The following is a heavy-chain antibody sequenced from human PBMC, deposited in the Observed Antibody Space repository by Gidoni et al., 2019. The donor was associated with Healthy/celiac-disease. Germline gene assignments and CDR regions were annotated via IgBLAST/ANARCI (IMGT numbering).Heavy chain of an antibody. CDR3: ARGQWELLRYNWFDP. Sequence: QVHLQQWGAALFKPSETLSLTCAVSGRPFRGYYWSLIRQPPGKALEWIGEINHSGSTNYNPSLKSRVTISVDTSKNQFSLKLSSVTAADTAVYDCARGQWELLRYNWFDPWGQGTLVTVSS. CDR2: INHSGST. CDR1: GRPFRGYY. D-gene: IGHD1-26*01. J-gene: IGHJ5*02. V-gene: IGHV4-34*01.